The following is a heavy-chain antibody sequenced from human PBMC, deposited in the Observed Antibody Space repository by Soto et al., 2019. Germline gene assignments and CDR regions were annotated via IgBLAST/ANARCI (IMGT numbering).Heavy chain of an antibody. J-gene: IGHJ4*02. V-gene: IGHV3-30*03. CDR3: ASPGIAVAGSLTLPFDY. CDR1: GFTFSSYG. CDR2: ISYDGSNK. D-gene: IGHD6-19*01. Sequence: GGSLRLSCAASGFTFSSYGMHWVRQAPGKGLEWVAVISYDGSNKYYADSVKGRFTISRDNSKNTLYLQMNSLRAEDTAVYYCASPGIAVAGSLTLPFDYWGQGTLVTVSS.